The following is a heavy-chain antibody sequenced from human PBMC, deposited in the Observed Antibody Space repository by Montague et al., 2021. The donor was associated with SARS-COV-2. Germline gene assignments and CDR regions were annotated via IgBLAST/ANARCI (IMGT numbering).Heavy chain of an antibody. Sequence: SETLSLTCAAFDGSFSNFYCCWSCLPPGKGLEWKWEINHSGSTYPNSSLKSRVTISVDTSKNQFPLTLNAVTAADAAAYYCASGDDNGSGYLDVWGKGTTVTVSS. J-gene: IGHJ6*03. V-gene: IGHV4-34*01. D-gene: IGHD1-26*01. CDR3: ASGDDNGSGYLDV. CDR2: INHSGST. CDR1: DGSFSNFY.